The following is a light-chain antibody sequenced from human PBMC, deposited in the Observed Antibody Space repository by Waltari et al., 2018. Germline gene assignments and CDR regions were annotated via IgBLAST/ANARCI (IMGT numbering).Light chain of an antibody. V-gene: IGKV1-39*01. J-gene: IGKJ2*01. CDR1: QNIANY. CDR2: AAS. CDR3: QQSYSTPRT. Sequence: DTQMTQSPPPPSASVGDKVTIHSRASQNIANYLNWYQQKPGTAPELLIYAASNLHGGVTSRFTGSGSGTDFTLTISSVQPEDLATYYCQQSYSTPRTFGQGTKLDI.